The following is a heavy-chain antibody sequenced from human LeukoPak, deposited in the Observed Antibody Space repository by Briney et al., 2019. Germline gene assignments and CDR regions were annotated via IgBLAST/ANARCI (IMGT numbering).Heavy chain of an antibody. Sequence: ASVKVSCKASGYTFTGYYMHWVRQAPGQGLEWMGWINPNSGGTNYAQKFQGRVTMTRDTSISTAYMELSRLRSDDTAVYYCARATGTRDVAFDIWGQGTMVTVSS. CDR1: GYTFTGYY. J-gene: IGHJ3*02. CDR2: INPNSGGT. V-gene: IGHV1-2*02. CDR3: ARATGTRDVAFDI. D-gene: IGHD1-7*01.